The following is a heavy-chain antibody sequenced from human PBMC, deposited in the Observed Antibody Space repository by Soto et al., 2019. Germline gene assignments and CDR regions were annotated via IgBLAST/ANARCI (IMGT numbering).Heavy chain of an antibody. CDR2: IAPHSGRT. Sequence: QVQLVQSGPEVKKPGASVRVSCMTSGYAFTSYGVNWVRQAPGQGLEWMGWIAPHSGRTTYLPKFQGRVTITADAATNTGYMELGSLSSDDTGIYFCARAATGSYHSAYWGQGTVVTVSS. V-gene: IGHV1-18*04. D-gene: IGHD3-10*01. J-gene: IGHJ4*02. CDR3: ARAATGSYHSAY. CDR1: GYAFTSYG.